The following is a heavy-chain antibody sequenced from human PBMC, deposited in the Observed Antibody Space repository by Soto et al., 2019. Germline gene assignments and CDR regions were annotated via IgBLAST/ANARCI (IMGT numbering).Heavy chain of an antibody. CDR1: GFTFSSYS. D-gene: IGHD3-22*01. Sequence: EVQLVESGGGLVKPGGSLRLSCAASGFTFSSYSMNWVRQAPGKGLEWVSSISSSSSYIYYADSVKGRFTISRDNAKNSLYLKMNSLRAEDTAVYYCARDGDDTFDYWGQGTLVTVSS. CDR3: ARDGDDTFDY. CDR2: ISSSSSYI. J-gene: IGHJ4*02. V-gene: IGHV3-21*01.